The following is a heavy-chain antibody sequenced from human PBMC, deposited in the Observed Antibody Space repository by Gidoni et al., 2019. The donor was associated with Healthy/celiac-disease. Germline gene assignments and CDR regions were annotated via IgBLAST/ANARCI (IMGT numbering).Heavy chain of an antibody. Sequence: EVQLVESGGGLVQPGGSLSISCAASGFTVSSNYMSWVRQAPGKGLEWVSVIYSGGSTYYADSVKGRFTISRDNSKNTLYLQMNSLRAEDTAVYYCARDLGWNDDDYWGQGTLVTVSS. CDR1: GFTVSSNY. J-gene: IGHJ4*02. D-gene: IGHD1-1*01. CDR3: ARDLGWNDDDY. CDR2: IYSGGST. V-gene: IGHV3-66*01.